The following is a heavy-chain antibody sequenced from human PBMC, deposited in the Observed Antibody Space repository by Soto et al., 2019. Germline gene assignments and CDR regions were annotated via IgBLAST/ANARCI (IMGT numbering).Heavy chain of an antibody. Sequence: GGSLRLSCAASGCTFISFAMSWVRKATGKGLEWISFISGSGRSTYYADSVKGRFTVSRDNSKNTLHLQLNSLKAEDTAVNYCATVNYGVGFDYWGQGTLVTVSS. D-gene: IGHD4-17*01. CDR1: GCTFISFA. CDR2: ISGSGRST. V-gene: IGHV3-23*01. CDR3: ATVNYGVGFDY. J-gene: IGHJ4*02.